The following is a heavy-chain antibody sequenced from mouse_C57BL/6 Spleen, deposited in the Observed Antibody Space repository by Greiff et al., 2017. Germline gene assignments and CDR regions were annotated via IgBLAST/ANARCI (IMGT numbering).Heavy chain of an antibody. Sequence: VQLQQSGPELVKPGASVKIPCKASGYTFTDYNMDWVKQSHGKSLEWIGDINPNNGGTIYNQKFKGKATLTVDKSSSTAYMERRSLTSEDTAVDYCAREGYYGSSYRFAYWGQGTLVTVSA. CDR2: INPNNGGT. J-gene: IGHJ3*01. CDR3: AREGYYGSSYRFAY. CDR1: GYTFTDYN. V-gene: IGHV1-18*01. D-gene: IGHD1-1*01.